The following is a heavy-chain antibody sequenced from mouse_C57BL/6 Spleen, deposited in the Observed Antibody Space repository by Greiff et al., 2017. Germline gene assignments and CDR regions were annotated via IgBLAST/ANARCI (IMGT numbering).Heavy chain of an antibody. J-gene: IGHJ4*01. CDR2: INPSTGGT. Sequence: EVQLQQSGPELVKPGASVKISCKASGYSFTGYYMNWVKQSPEKSLEWIGEINPSTGGTIYNQKFKAKATLTVDKSSSTAYMQLKGLTSEDSAVCYCARGGGNYRGMDYWGQGTSVTVSS. CDR1: GYSFTGYY. CDR3: ARGGGNYRGMDY. D-gene: IGHD2-1*01. V-gene: IGHV1-42*01.